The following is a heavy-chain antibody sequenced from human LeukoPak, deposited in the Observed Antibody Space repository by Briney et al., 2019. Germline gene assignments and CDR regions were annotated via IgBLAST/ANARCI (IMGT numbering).Heavy chain of an antibody. Sequence: PGGSLRLSCAAAGFTYSSYAMIGGRQAPGKGLEWVSAISGSGGSTYYADSVKGRFTISRDNSKNTLYLQMNSLRAEDTAVYYCAKASDIVVVLSFMDVWGKGTTVTVSS. CDR3: AKASDIVVVLSFMDV. J-gene: IGHJ6*03. CDR1: GFTYSSYA. V-gene: IGHV3-23*01. D-gene: IGHD2-2*01. CDR2: ISGSGGST.